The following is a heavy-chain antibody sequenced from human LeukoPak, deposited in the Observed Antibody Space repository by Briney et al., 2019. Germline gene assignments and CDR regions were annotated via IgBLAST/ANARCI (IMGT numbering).Heavy chain of an antibody. D-gene: IGHD1-26*01. Sequence: GASVKVSCKASGYTFTSYDINWVRQATGQGLEWMGWMNPNSGNTGYAQKFQGRVTMTRNTSISTAYMELSSLRSEDTAVYYCARVSHLTIAGATSNFGYWGQGTLVTVSS. CDR3: ARVSHLTIAGATSNFGY. CDR1: GYTFTSYD. J-gene: IGHJ4*02. CDR2: MNPNSGNT. V-gene: IGHV1-8*01.